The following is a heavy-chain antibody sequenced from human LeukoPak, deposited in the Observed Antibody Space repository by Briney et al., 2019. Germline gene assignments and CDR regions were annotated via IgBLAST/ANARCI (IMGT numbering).Heavy chain of an antibody. CDR1: GFSLSTSGVG. Sequence: ESGPALVKPTQTLTLTCTFSGFSLSTSGVGVGWIRQPPGKALEWLALIYWDDDKRYSPSLKSRLTITKDTSKNQVVLTMTNMDPVDTATYYCAHSFGIRYFDWLLINWFDPWGQGTLVTVSS. CDR3: AHSFGIRYFDWLLINWFDP. CDR2: IYWDDDK. V-gene: IGHV2-5*02. J-gene: IGHJ5*02. D-gene: IGHD3-9*01.